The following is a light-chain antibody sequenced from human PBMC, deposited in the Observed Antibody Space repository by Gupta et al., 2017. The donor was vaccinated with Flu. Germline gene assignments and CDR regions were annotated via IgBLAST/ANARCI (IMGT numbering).Light chain of an antibody. J-gene: IGLJ3*02. CDR2: DDR. V-gene: IGLV3-21*02. CDR1: HIGSKR. Sequence: QTASITCGGNHIGSKREHWYQQRPGQAPVLVVYDDRDRPSGIPERFSGSNSGTTATLTISRVEAGDEADYYCQVWDSSSDHQVFGGGTTLTVL. CDR3: QVWDSSSDHQV.